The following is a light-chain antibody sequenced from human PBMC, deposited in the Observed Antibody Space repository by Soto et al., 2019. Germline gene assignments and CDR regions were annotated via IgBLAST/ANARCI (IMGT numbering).Light chain of an antibody. CDR1: RDITDY. V-gene: IGKV1-27*01. CDR2: AAS. CDR3: QNYDSAPWT. J-gene: IGKJ1*01. Sequence: DIQMTQSPSSLSASVGDRVTITCRASRDITDYLAWYQQKPGQVPKLLIYAASTLQSGVPSRFTASGSGTDFTLTITGLRPEDFATYYCQNYDSAPWTFAQGTKVEF.